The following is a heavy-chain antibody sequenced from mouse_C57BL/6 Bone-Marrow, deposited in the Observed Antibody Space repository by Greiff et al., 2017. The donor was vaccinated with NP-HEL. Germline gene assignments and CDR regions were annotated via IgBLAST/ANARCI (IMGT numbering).Heavy chain of an antibody. Sequence: QVHVKQSGAELVRPGASVKLSCKASGYTFTDYYINWVKQRPGQGLEWIARIYPGSGNTYYNEKFKGKATLTAEKSSSTAYMQLSSLTSEDSAVYFCVIQRVFTTVVAKGYWGQGTTLTVSS. CDR2: IYPGSGNT. D-gene: IGHD1-1*01. V-gene: IGHV1-76*01. CDR3: VIQRVFTTVVAKGY. J-gene: IGHJ2*01. CDR1: GYTFTDYY.